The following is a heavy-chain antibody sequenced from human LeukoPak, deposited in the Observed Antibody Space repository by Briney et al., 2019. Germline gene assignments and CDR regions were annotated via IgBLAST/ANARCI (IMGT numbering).Heavy chain of an antibody. V-gene: IGHV3-33*01. J-gene: IGHJ4*02. CDR2: IWYDGSNK. CDR1: GFTFSSYG. D-gene: IGHD5-18*01. CDR3: AGSPDLGVRRGYSYGPFDY. Sequence: QPGRSLRLSCAASGFTFSSYGMHWVRQAPGKGLEWVAVIWYDGSNKYYADSVKGRFTISRDNSKNTLYLQMNSLRAEDTAVYYCAGSPDLGVRRGYSYGPFDYWGQGTLVTVSS.